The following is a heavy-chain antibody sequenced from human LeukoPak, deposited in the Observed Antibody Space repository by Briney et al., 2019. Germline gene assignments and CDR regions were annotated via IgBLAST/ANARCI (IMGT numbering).Heavy chain of an antibody. D-gene: IGHD2-2*01. V-gene: IGHV3-23*01. CDR3: AKDRARIVVVPSAIFDS. CDR1: GFMFSSYW. Sequence: GGSLRLSCAASGFMFSSYWMSWVRQAPGKGLEWVSGMSGSAGSTYYADSVKGRFTISRDKSKNTLYLQMNSLRAGDTAVYYCAKDRARIVVVPSAIFDSWGQGTLVTVSS. J-gene: IGHJ4*02. CDR2: MSGSAGST.